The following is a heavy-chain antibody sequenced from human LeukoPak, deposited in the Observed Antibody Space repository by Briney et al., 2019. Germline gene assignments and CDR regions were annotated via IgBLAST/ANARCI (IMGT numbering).Heavy chain of an antibody. CDR3: ARRYYYDSSGYLDY. Sequence: GRSLRLSCAASGFTFSSYGMHWVRQAPGKGLEWVSVISYDGSNKYYADSVKGRFTISRDNSKNTLYLQMNSLRAEDTAVYYCARRYYYDSSGYLDYWGQGTLVTVSS. J-gene: IGHJ4*02. CDR2: ISYDGSNK. D-gene: IGHD3-22*01. CDR1: GFTFSSYG. V-gene: IGHV3-30*03.